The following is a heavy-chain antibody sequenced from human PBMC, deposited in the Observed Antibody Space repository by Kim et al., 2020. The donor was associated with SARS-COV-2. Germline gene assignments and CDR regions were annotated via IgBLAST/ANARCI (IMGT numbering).Heavy chain of an antibody. J-gene: IGHJ4*02. V-gene: IGHV3-7*01. Sequence: GGSLRLSCTASGFTFSNYWMTWVRQAPGKGLEWVATTKSDGSEKYCLDSVKGRFTITRDTAKNSLYLQMNSLRAEDTAIYYCARDPESSTFYDFWSGYYAFDHWGQGTLVTVSS. D-gene: IGHD3-3*01. CDR2: TKSDGSEK. CDR1: GFTFSNYW. CDR3: ARDPESSTFYDFWSGYYAFDH.